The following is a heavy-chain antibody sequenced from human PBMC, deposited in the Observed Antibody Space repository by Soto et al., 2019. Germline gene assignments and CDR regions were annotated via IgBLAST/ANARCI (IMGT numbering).Heavy chain of an antibody. CDR1: GFTFSSYA. Sequence: GGSLRLSCAASGFTFSSYAMSWVRQAPGKGLEWVSAISGSGGSTYYADSVKGRFTISRDNSKNTLYLQMNSLRAEDTAVYYCAQKLRGDTAMVTFGFDYWGQGTLVTVSS. D-gene: IGHD5-18*01. V-gene: IGHV3-23*01. CDR3: AQKLRGDTAMVTFGFDY. J-gene: IGHJ4*02. CDR2: ISGSGGST.